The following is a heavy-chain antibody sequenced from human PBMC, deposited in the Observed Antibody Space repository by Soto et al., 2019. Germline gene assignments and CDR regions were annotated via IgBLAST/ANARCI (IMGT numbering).Heavy chain of an antibody. CDR2: ISYDGSNK. Sequence: QVQLVESGGGVVQPGRSLRLSCGASGFSFSSYVMYWVRQAPGKGLEWVAFISYDGSNKYYVDSVKGRFTISRDNSKNTLYLQTNSLRAEDTAVYYAARDLLGYCSGRSCYSGYAFDICGQGTMVTVSS. CDR1: GFSFSSYV. V-gene: IGHV3-30-3*01. J-gene: IGHJ3*02. D-gene: IGHD2-15*01. CDR3: ARDLLGYCSGRSCYSGYAFDI.